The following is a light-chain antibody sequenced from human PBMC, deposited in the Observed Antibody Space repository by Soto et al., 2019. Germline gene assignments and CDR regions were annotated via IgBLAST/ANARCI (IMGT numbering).Light chain of an antibody. CDR3: QQIYSAPLT. Sequence: DIQMTQSPSSLFASVGDSVTITCRASQTITTYLNWYRQKPGKAPKLLIYAASSLQSWVPSRFSGSGSETEFTLTISSLQPEDFATYFCQQIYSAPLTFGGGTKVEIK. J-gene: IGKJ4*01. CDR1: QTITTY. V-gene: IGKV1-39*01. CDR2: AAS.